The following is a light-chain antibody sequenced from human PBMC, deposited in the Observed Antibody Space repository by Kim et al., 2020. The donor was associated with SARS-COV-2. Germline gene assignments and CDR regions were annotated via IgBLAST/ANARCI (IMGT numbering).Light chain of an antibody. V-gene: IGKV3-20*01. J-gene: IGKJ1*01. CDR1: RGISSCF. CDR2: GAT. Sequence: SSPGERATLSCRASRGISSCFVAWYQQPPQHPPLLIFYGATRSAAVPPNRFSGGASTTDSPLTITILAPDYFAFYCCQQYGSAPTFGQGTKVDIK. CDR3: QQYGSAPT.